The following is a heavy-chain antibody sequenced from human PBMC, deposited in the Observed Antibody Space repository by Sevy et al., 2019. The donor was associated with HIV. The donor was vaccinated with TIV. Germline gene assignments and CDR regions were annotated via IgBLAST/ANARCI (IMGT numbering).Heavy chain of an antibody. V-gene: IGHV4-59*01. CDR1: GGSISGYY. CDR3: ARSRVITGTFDY. D-gene: IGHD1-20*01. J-gene: IGHJ4*02. Sequence: SETLSLTCTVSGGSISGYYWSWIRQRPGKGLVWVGYISYSGSNNYNPTLKSRVTISVDTSKNEFSLTLSSVTAADTAMYYCARSRVITGTFDYWGQGTLVTVSS. CDR2: ISYSGSN.